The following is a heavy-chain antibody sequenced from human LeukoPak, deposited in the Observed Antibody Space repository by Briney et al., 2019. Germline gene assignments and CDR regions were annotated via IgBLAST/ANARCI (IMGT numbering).Heavy chain of an antibody. CDR2: IYPKSGGT. CDR1: GYTFADYY. CDR3: ARVSTSGYRDWLDP. V-gene: IGHV1-2*02. J-gene: IGHJ5*02. Sequence: ASVKVSRKASGYTFADYYIHWARQAPGQGLEWMGWIYPKSGGTNSAQKFQGRVTMTRDTSISTAYMELSRLKFDDTAVYYCARVSTSGYRDWLDPWGQGTLVTVSS. D-gene: IGHD3-9*01.